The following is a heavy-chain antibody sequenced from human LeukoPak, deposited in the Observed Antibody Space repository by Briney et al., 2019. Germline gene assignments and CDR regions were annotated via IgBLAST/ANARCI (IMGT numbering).Heavy chain of an antibody. CDR3: AKDPREYYYDSSGYSIDY. J-gene: IGHJ4*02. CDR2: ISYDGSNK. D-gene: IGHD3-22*01. Sequence: SGGSLRLSCAASGFTFSSYGMHWVRQAPGKGLEWVAVISYDGSNKYYADSVKGRFTISRDNSKNTLYLQMNSLRAEDTAVYYCAKDPREYYYDSSGYSIDYWGQGTLVTVSS. V-gene: IGHV3-30*18. CDR1: GFTFSSYG.